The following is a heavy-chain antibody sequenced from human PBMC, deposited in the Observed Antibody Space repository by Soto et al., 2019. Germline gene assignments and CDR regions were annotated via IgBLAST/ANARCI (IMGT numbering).Heavy chain of an antibody. V-gene: IGHV4-31*03. CDR2: IYYSGST. Sequence: SETLSLTCTVSGGSISSGGYYWSWIRQHPGKGLEWIGYIYYSGSTYYNPSLKSRVTISVDTSKNQFSLKLSSVTAADTAVYYCAGYLRAYGSGSYYIKWFAPWGQGTLVTVSS. CDR3: AGYLRAYGSGSYYIKWFAP. J-gene: IGHJ5*02. CDR1: GGSISSGGYY. D-gene: IGHD3-10*01.